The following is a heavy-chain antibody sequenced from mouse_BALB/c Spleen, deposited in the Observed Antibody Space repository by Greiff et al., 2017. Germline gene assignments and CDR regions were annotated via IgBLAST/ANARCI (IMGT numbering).Heavy chain of an antibody. D-gene: IGHD2-14*01. J-gene: IGHJ1*01. CDR3: ARGQVRRRGYFDV. CDR1: GYSITSDYA. CDR2: ISYSGST. V-gene: IGHV3-2*02. Sequence: EVKLMESGPGLVKPSQSLSLTCTVTGYSITSDYAWNWIRQFPGNKLEWMGYISYSGSTSYNPSLKSRISITRDTSKNQFFLQLNSVTTEDTATYYCARGQVRRRGYFDVWGAGSTVTVSS.